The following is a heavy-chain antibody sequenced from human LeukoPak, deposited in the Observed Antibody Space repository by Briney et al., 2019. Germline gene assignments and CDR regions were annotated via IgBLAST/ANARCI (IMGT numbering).Heavy chain of an antibody. D-gene: IGHD5-12*01. Sequence: ASVKVSCKASGYTFTSYYMHWVRQAPGQGLEWMGWISAYNGNTNYAQKLQGRVTMTTDTSTSTAYMELRSLRSDDTAVYYCARDLGYSGHFDYWGQGTLVTVSS. CDR2: ISAYNGNT. CDR3: ARDLGYSGHFDY. J-gene: IGHJ4*02. CDR1: GYTFTSYY. V-gene: IGHV1-18*04.